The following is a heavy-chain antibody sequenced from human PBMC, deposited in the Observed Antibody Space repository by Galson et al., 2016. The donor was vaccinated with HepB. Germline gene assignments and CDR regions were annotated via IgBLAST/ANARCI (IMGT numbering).Heavy chain of an antibody. CDR2: ISAYNGNT. J-gene: IGHJ4*02. CDR1: GYTFRRYG. V-gene: IGHV1-18*01. D-gene: IGHD3-16*02. Sequence: SVKVSCKASGYTFRRYGITWVRQAPGQGLEWMGWISAYNGNTNYAQKVQGRVTMTTDTSTSTPYMELRSLRSDDTAVYYCARDAYDYVWGTYRAQAEIDYWGQGTLVTVSS. CDR3: ARDAYDYVWGTYRAQAEIDY.